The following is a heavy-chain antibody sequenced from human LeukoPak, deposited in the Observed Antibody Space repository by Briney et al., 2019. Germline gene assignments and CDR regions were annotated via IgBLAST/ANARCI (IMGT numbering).Heavy chain of an antibody. Sequence: PSETLSLTCTVSGGFISSGDYYWSWIRQPPGKGLEWIGYLYYSGSTYYNPSLKSRVTISVDTSKNQFSLKLSSVTAADTAVYYCSRGVVVVPAVYYYGMDVWGQGTTVTVSS. CDR1: GGFISSGDYY. CDR2: LYYSGST. V-gene: IGHV4-30-4*01. J-gene: IGHJ6*02. CDR3: SRGVVVVPAVYYYGMDV. D-gene: IGHD2-2*01.